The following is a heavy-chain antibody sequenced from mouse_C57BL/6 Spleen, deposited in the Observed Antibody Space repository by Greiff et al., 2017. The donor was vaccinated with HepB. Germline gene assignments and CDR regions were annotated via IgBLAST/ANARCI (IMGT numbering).Heavy chain of an antibody. D-gene: IGHD1-1*01. J-gene: IGHJ2*01. CDR3: ARQGVTTVVDY. CDR1: GYTFTSYW. V-gene: IGHV1-52*01. Sequence: QVQLKQPGAELVRPGSSVKLSCKASGYTFTSYWMHWVKQRPIQGLEWIGNIDPSDSETHYNQKFKDKATLTVDKSSRTAYMQLSSLTSEDSAVYYCARQGVTTVVDYWGQGTTLTVSS. CDR2: IDPSDSET.